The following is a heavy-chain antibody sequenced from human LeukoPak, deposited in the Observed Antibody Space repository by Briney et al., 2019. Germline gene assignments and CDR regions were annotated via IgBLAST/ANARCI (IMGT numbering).Heavy chain of an antibody. Sequence: SETLSLTCAVFGRSFSGYYWSWIRQPPGKGLEWIGEINHSGSTNYNPSLKSRVTISLDTSKNQFSLKLSSVTAADTAVYYCAREVVWWETHDGQRDAFDIWGQGTMVTVSS. J-gene: IGHJ3*02. CDR1: GRSFSGYY. V-gene: IGHV4-34*01. CDR3: AREVVWWETHDGQRDAFDI. CDR2: INHSGST. D-gene: IGHD1-26*01.